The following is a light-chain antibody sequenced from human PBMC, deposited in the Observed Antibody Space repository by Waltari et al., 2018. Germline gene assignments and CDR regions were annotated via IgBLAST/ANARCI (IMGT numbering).Light chain of an antibody. CDR1: SGPVSTNYY. Sequence: QTVVTQEPSFSVSPGGTVTLTCGLSSGPVSTNYYPSWFQRTPGPAPRTLIYSTNTRSSGVPDRFSGSILDNKAALTITGAQADDESDYYCLLYMGSGSWVFGGGTKLTVL. CDR2: STN. V-gene: IGLV8-61*01. J-gene: IGLJ3*02. CDR3: LLYMGSGSWV.